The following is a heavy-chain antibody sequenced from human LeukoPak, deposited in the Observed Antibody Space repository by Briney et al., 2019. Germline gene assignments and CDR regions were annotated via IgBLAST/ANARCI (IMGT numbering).Heavy chain of an antibody. J-gene: IGHJ4*02. Sequence: SETLSLTCTVSGYSISSGFYWGWIRQPPGKGLEWIGNIYQSGTTYYNPSLKSRVTISVDTSKNQFSLKLSSVTAADTAVYYCASCTRLVVVAATPDYWGQGTLVTVSS. D-gene: IGHD2-15*01. V-gene: IGHV4-38-2*02. CDR1: GYSISSGFY. CDR2: IYQSGTT. CDR3: ASCTRLVVVAATPDY.